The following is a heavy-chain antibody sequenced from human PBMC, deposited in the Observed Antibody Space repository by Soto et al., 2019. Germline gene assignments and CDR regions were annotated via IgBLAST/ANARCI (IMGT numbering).Heavy chain of an antibody. CDR2: INEDGRST. D-gene: IGHD3-3*01. Sequence: EVQLVESGGGLVQPGGSLRLSCAASGISLSAYWMHWVRQVPGKGLEWIARINEDGRSTSYMDSVKGRFTISRDNARDTLYLKMNSRRLEDTAVYYCARGWVERLPRQPPSDYWGQGTLVTVSS. CDR3: ARGWVERLPRQPPSDY. V-gene: IGHV3-74*01. J-gene: IGHJ4*02. CDR1: GISLSAYW.